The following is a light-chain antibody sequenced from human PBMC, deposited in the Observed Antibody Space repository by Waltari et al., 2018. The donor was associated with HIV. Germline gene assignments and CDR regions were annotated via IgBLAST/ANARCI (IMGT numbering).Light chain of an antibody. V-gene: IGLV2-14*02. CDR1: SSSVGKYTL. Sequence: QSALTPPASVSGSRGQSPTLPCTATSSSVGKYTLVSWYQQHPGKAPKLIIYEVSNRPSGVSNRFSGSKSGNTASLTISGLQAEDEADYYCTSYTSTTSVIFGGGTRLTV. CDR3: TSYTSTTSVI. J-gene: IGLJ2*01. CDR2: EVS.